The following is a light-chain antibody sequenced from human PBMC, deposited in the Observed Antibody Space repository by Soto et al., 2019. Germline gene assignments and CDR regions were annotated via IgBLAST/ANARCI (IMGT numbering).Light chain of an antibody. Sequence: SVLTQPTSVSGAPGQRVTISCTGSSSNIGAGYDVHWYQQLPGTAPKLLIYGNSNRPSGVPDRFSGSKSGTSASLAITGLQAEDEADYYCQSYDSSLSVVVFGGGTKVTVL. CDR3: QSYDSSLSVVV. V-gene: IGLV1-40*01. CDR2: GNS. J-gene: IGLJ2*01. CDR1: SSNIGAGYD.